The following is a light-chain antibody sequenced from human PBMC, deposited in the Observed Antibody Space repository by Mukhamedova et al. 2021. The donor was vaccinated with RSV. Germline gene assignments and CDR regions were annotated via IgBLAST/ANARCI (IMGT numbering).Light chain of an antibody. V-gene: IGKV1-5*01. CDR3: QQFGDFAT. J-gene: IGKJ4*01. CDR2: DAS. Sequence: WYQRRVHGIAPKVLIFDASSLKTGVPSRFSGSGSGTEFTLTITSLQPDDFATYYCQQFGDFATFGGGTKVEVK.